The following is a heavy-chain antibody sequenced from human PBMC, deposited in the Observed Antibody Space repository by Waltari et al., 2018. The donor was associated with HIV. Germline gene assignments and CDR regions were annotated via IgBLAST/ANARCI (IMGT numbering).Heavy chain of an antibody. V-gene: IGHV1-8*01. CDR3: VTSRPGAVFGDF. CDR1: GYNFASFD. CDR2: MSMNSGNS. D-gene: IGHD3-3*01. Sequence: QAQLVQSGAEVRKPGASVKVACKASGYNFASFDINWVRRATGQGLEWMGWMSMNSGNSGYGQGFKGTLTLTRDTSIDTAYMELNNLTPQDTADYYCVTSRPGAVFGDFWGQGTPVTVSS. J-gene: IGHJ4*02.